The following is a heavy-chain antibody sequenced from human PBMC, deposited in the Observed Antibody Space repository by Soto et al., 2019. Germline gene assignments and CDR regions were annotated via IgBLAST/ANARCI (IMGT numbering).Heavy chain of an antibody. D-gene: IGHD2-21*02. J-gene: IGHJ6*02. CDR2: IYYSGST. CDR1: GGSISSGGYY. CDR3: ARDLFCYCGTDCNPLDV. Sequence: PSETLSLTCTVSGGSISSGGYYWSWIRQHPGKGLEWIGYIYYSGSTYYNPSLKSRVTISVDTSKNQFSLKLNAVTAADTAVYYCARDLFCYCGTDCNPLDVWGQGTTVPVSS. V-gene: IGHV4-31*03.